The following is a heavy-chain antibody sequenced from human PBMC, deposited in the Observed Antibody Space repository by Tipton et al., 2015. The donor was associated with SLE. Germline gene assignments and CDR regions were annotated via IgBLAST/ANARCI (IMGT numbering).Heavy chain of an antibody. CDR3: TRQRGTAYYYYHMDV. J-gene: IGHJ6*03. Sequence: TLSLTCTVSGGSVSRNYYYWAWIRQPPGKGLEWIGTVYYSGSTYYNPSLKSRVTISVGTSTNQLSLRLTSVTAADTAVYYCTRQRGTAYYYYHMDVWGKGTTVTVSS. CDR2: VYYSGST. V-gene: IGHV4-39*01. D-gene: IGHD3-16*01. CDR1: GGSVSRNYYY.